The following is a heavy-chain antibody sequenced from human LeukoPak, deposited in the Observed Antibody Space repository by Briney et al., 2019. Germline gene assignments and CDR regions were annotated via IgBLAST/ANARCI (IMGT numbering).Heavy chain of an antibody. J-gene: IGHJ3*02. V-gene: IGHV3-74*01. D-gene: IGHD1-7*01. Sequence: QPGGSLRLSCAASGFTFSSHGMHWVRQAPGKGLVWVAHVSTDGTSTSSVDAVKGRFTISRDNAKNTLYLQMNSLRAEDTAVYYCARDSPNYSKGGIDIWGQGTMVTVSS. CDR2: VSTDGTST. CDR3: ARDSPNYSKGGIDI. CDR1: GFTFSSHG.